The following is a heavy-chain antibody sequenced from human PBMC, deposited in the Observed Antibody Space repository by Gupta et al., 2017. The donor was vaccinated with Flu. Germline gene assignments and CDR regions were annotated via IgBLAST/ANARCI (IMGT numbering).Heavy chain of an antibody. J-gene: IGHJ4*01. Sequence: QVQLQESGPGLVKSSETLFLTCTVSGDSISPYHWSWIRQPPGKGLEWIGYFHYSGTTTSNPSLESRVIISADTSKNQLSLKLSSVTAADTAVYYCARSESGNDSGDYWSQGVLVTVTS. CDR2: FHYSGTT. D-gene: IGHD5-12*01. V-gene: IGHV4-59*08. CDR3: ARSESGNDSGDY. CDR1: GDSISPYH.